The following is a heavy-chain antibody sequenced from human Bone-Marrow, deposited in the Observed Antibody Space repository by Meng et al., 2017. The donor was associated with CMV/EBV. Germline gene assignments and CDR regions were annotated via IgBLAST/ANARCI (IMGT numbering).Heavy chain of an antibody. Sequence: SVKVFCKASGETFSKYVTSWVRQDPGQGLEWMGGIIPVRATTDYAQRFQGRLTITADKSTATVYMELSSLRSEDTAVYYCVGSEEFYHFRSGWEWYYHYGMDVWGPGTTVTVSS. V-gene: IGHV1-69*10. CDR3: VGSEEFYHFRSGWEWYYHYGMDV. CDR1: GETFSKYV. D-gene: IGHD3-3*01. CDR2: IIPVRATT. J-gene: IGHJ6*02.